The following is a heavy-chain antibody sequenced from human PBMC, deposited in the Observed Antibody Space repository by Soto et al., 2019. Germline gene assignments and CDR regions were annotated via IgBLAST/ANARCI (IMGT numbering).Heavy chain of an antibody. CDR3: SASGLDVLGYDFKDTEGLDI. D-gene: IGHD1-1*01. J-gene: IGHJ3*02. Sequence: QVQLVQSGPEVKKPGSSVKVSCEASGGTFSNFAVNWVRQAPGQGLEWVGGIIPLFNVAKYAQKFEGRVTIVADGPASTAEIDLRSLRSDYTAVYYCSASGLDVLGYDFKDTEGLDIWGQGQRVTVSS. V-gene: IGHV1-69*01. CDR2: IIPLFNVA. CDR1: GGTFSNFA.